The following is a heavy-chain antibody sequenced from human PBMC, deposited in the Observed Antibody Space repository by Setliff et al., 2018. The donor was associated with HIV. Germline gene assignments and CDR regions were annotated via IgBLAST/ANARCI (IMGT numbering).Heavy chain of an antibody. J-gene: IGHJ4*02. V-gene: IGHV4-30-4*08. CDR2: THASGTT. Sequence: PSETLSLTCTVSGGSISSGDYFLSWIRQAPGKGLEWIGRTHASGTTQCEPSLKNRCSMSIDTSKNQFSLKLSSVTAADTAVYYCARQTATGTSATFDSWGQGSLVTVSS. D-gene: IGHD2-21*02. CDR1: GGSISSGDYF. CDR3: ARQTATGTSATFDS.